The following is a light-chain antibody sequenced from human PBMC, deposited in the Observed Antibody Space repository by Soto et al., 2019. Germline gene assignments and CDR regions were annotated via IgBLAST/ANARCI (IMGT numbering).Light chain of an antibody. J-gene: IGLJ3*02. CDR3: SSYTSSSTLV. CDR2: EVS. CDR1: RSDVGGYNY. V-gene: IGLV2-14*01. Sequence: QSVLTQPASVSGSPGRSITISCTGTRSDVGGYNYVSWYQQHPGKAPKLMIYEVSNRPSGVSNRFSGSKSGNTASLTISGLQAEDEADYYCSSYTSSSTLVFGGGTKLTVL.